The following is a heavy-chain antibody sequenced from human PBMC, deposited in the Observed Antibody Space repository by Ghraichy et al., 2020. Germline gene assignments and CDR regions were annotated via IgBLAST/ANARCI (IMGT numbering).Heavy chain of an antibody. D-gene: IGHD4-17*01. CDR3: ARGDYGDLDY. J-gene: IGHJ4*02. CDR2: IYYSGST. CDR1: GGSISSYY. V-gene: IGHV4-59*01. Sequence: ESLNISCTVSGGSISSYYWSWIRQPPGKGLEWIGYIYYSGSTNYNPSLKSRVTISVDTSKNQFSLKLSSVTAADTAVYYCARGDYGDLDYWGQGTLVTVSS.